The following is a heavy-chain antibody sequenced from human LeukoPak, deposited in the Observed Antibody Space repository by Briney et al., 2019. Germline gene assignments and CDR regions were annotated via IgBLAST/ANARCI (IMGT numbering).Heavy chain of an antibody. D-gene: IGHD5-24*01. V-gene: IGHV3-7*01. CDR1: GFTFSDYW. J-gene: IGHJ4*02. Sequence: GGSLRLSCVGSGFTFSDYWMSWVRQAPGKGLEWVANIKQDGSEKDYVDALKGRFTISRDNAKNSLYLQMNSLRAEDTAVYYCTRWLELMRNFDWWGQGTLVTVSS. CDR2: IKQDGSEK. CDR3: TRWLELMRNFDW.